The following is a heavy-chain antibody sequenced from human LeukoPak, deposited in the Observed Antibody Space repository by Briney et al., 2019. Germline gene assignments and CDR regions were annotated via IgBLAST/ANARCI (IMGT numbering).Heavy chain of an antibody. Sequence: SETLSLTCAVSGGSFSGYQWNWIRQPPGKGLEWIGETNHRGRTTYNPSLKSRFTMSIDTSKNHFSLRLSSVTAADTAVYYCARAYYYDSTGYFEDNYWGQGTLVTVSS. V-gene: IGHV4-34*01. CDR3: ARAYYYDSTGYFEDNY. D-gene: IGHD3-22*01. CDR1: GGSFSGYQ. J-gene: IGHJ4*02. CDR2: TNHRGRT.